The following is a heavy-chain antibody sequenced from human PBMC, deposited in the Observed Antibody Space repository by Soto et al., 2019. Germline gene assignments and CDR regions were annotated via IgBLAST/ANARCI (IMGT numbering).Heavy chain of an antibody. CDR3: ARDSTSVLRYFDWSLPDDAFDI. J-gene: IGHJ3*02. Sequence: PGGSLRLSCGASGFTFSSYWMSWVRQAPGKGLEWVANIKQDGSEKYYVDSVKGRFTISRDNAKNSLYLQMNSLRAEDTAVYYCARDSTSVLRYFDWSLPDDAFDIWGQGTMVTVSS. D-gene: IGHD3-9*01. CDR2: IKQDGSEK. CDR1: GFTFSSYW. V-gene: IGHV3-7*01.